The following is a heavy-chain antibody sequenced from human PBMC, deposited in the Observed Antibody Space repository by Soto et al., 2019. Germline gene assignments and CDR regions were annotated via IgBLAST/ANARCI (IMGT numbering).Heavy chain of an antibody. Sequence: PSETLSLTCTVSGGSISSGGYYWSWIRQHPGKGLEWIGYNYYSGFTYYNPSLKSRVTISLDTSKNQFSLKLSSVTAADTAVYYCARGSSIAGLYYGMDVWGQGTTVTVSS. V-gene: IGHV4-31*03. CDR3: ARGSSIAGLYYGMDV. CDR1: GGSISSGGYY. J-gene: IGHJ6*02. CDR2: NYYSGFT. D-gene: IGHD6-6*01.